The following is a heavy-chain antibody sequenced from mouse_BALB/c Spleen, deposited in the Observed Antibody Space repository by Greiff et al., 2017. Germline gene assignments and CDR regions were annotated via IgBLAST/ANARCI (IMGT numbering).Heavy chain of an antibody. Sequence: EVKLVESGGGLVQPGGSRKLSCAASGFTFSSFGMHWVRQAPEKGLEWVAYISSGSSTIYYADTVKGRFTISRDNPKNTLFLQMTSLRSEDTAMYYCASSYYGSSYFDVWGAGTTVTVSS. D-gene: IGHD1-1*01. CDR2: ISSGSSTI. CDR1: GFTFSSFG. CDR3: ASSYYGSSYFDV. V-gene: IGHV5-17*02. J-gene: IGHJ1*01.